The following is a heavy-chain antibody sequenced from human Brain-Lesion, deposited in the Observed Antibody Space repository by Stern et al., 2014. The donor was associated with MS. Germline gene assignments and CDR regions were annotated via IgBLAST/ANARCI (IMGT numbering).Heavy chain of an antibody. CDR1: GGSISSGDNY. CDR2: IHYSGGT. CDR3: ARVPDYGDAFFDY. J-gene: IGHJ4*02. D-gene: IGHD4-17*01. V-gene: IGHV4-30-4*01. Sequence: QVQLVQSGPGLVKPSQTLSLTCTVSGGSISSGDNYWSWIRQPPWKGPEWIGYIHYSGGTYFNPSLKSRATISADTSKNQFSLKLNSMTAADTAVYYCARVPDYGDAFFDYWGQGILVTVSS.